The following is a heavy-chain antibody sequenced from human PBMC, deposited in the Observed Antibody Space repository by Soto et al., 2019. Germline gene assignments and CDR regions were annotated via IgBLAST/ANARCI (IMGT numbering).Heavy chain of an antibody. D-gene: IGHD3-10*01. CDR1: GFTFSSYG. J-gene: IGHJ6*02. CDR3: ARDSGSGDYGMDV. V-gene: IGHV3-33*01. Sequence: GGSLRLSCAASGFTFSSYGMHWVRQAPGKGLEWVAVIWYDGSNKYYADSVKGRFTISRDNSKNTLYLQMNSLRAEDTAVYYCARDSGSGDYGMDVWGQGTTVTVSS. CDR2: IWYDGSNK.